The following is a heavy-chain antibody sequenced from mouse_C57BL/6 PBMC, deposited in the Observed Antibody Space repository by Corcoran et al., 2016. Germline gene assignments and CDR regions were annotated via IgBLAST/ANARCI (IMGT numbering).Heavy chain of an antibody. J-gene: IGHJ3*01. CDR2: INPNNGGT. Sequence: EVQLQQSGPELVKPGASVKISCKASGYTFTDYYMNWVKQSHGKSLEWIGDINPNNGGTSYNQKFKGKATLTVDKSSSTAYMELRSLTSEDSAVYYCANDCFSYWGQGTLVTVSA. CDR1: GYTFTDYY. V-gene: IGHV1-26*01. CDR3: ANDCFSY.